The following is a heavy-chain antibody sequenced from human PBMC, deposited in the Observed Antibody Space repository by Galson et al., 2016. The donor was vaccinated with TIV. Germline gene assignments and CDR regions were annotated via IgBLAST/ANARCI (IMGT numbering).Heavy chain of an antibody. Sequence: SVKVSCKAPGYTFTIYGISWVRQAPGQGLEWMGWISAYSGNTDYAQKLRGRLTMTRDKSTATAFMELRSLRSDDTAVYYCARDHGELRDFHYYGMDVWGHGTTVTVSS. V-gene: IGHV1-18*01. CDR1: GYTFTIYG. D-gene: IGHD1-7*01. J-gene: IGHJ6*02. CDR3: ARDHGELRDFHYYGMDV. CDR2: ISAYSGNT.